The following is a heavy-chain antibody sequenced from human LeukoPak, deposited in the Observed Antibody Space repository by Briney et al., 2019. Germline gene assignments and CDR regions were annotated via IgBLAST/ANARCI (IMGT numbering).Heavy chain of an antibody. J-gene: IGHJ4*02. CDR1: GFTFSSHS. V-gene: IGHV3-21*01. CDR3: ARTLYFDYLEDY. Sequence: PGGSLRLSCAASGFTFSSHSLNWFRQAPGKGLEWVSSISSSGSYLSYADSVRGRFTISRDNAENSLHLQMNSLRAEDTAVYYCARTLYFDYLEDYWAKEPLVTVPS. D-gene: IGHD3-9*01. CDR2: ISSSGSYL.